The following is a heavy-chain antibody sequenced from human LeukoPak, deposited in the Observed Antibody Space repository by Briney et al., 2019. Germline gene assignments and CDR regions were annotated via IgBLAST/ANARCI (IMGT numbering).Heavy chain of an antibody. CDR1: GFTFDDYA. J-gene: IGHJ4*02. CDR2: ISWNSGSI. Sequence: GGSLRLSCAASGFTFDDYAMHWVRQAPGKGLEWVSGISWNSGSIGYADSVKGRFTISRDNAKNSLYLQMNSLRAEDTAVYYCARDHGYSSGCDYWGQGTLVTVSS. D-gene: IGHD6-19*01. V-gene: IGHV3-9*01. CDR3: ARDHGYSSGCDY.